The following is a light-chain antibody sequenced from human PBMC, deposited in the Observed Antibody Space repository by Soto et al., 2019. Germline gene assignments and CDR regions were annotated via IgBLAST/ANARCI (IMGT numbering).Light chain of an antibody. CDR2: GAS. CDR1: QSVSNNY. J-gene: IGKJ1*01. CDR3: QQYGRSGT. Sequence: EIVLTQSPATLAFSQGERATLSCRASQSVSNNYLAWYQQKPGQAPRLLIYGASNRATGIPDRFSGSGSGTDFTLTISRLEPEDFAVYYCQQYGRSGTFGQGTKVDIK. V-gene: IGKV3-20*01.